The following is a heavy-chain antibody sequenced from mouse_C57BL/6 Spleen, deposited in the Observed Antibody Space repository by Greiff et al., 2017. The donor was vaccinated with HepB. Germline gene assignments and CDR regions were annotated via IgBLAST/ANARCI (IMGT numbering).Heavy chain of an antibody. D-gene: IGHD2-13*01. CDR2: ISYDGSN. V-gene: IGHV3-6*01. J-gene: IGHJ4*01. CDR1: GYSITSGYY. Sequence: EVQLQQSGPGLVKPSQSLSLTCSVTGYSITSGYYWNWIRQFPGNKLEWMGYISYDGSNNYNPSLKNRNSITRDTSKNQLFLKLNSVTTEDTATYYCALEYCDCYAMDYWGQGTSVTVSS. CDR3: ALEYCDCYAMDY.